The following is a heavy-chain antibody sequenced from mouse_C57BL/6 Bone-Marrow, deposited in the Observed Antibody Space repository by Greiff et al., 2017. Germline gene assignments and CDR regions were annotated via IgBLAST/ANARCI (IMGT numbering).Heavy chain of an antibody. V-gene: IGHV1-63*01. Sequence: VKLQESGAELVRPGTSVKMSCKASGYTFTNYWIGWAKQRPGHGLEWIGDIYPGGGYTNYNEKFKGKAPLTADKSSSTAYMQFSSLTSEDSAIYYCARAYYYGSTFDYWGQGTTLTVSS. CDR3: ARAYYYGSTFDY. CDR1: GYTFTNYW. D-gene: IGHD1-1*01. J-gene: IGHJ2*01. CDR2: IYPGGGYT.